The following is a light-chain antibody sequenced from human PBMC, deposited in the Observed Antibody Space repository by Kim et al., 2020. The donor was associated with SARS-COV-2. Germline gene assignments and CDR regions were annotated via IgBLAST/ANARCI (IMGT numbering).Light chain of an antibody. CDR3: QQFNNYLT. CDR1: QGISSA. J-gene: IGKJ4*01. CDR2: DAS. Sequence: SASVGDRVTIPCRASQGISSALAWYQQKPGKAPKLLIYDASSLESGVPSRFSVSGSGTDFTLTISSLQPEDFATYYCQQFNNYLTFGGGTKVDIK. V-gene: IGKV1D-13*01.